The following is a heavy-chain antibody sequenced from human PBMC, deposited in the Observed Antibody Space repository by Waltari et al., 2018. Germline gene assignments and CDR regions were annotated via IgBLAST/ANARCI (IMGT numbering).Heavy chain of an antibody. Sequence: QVQLQESGPGLVKPSQNLTLTCHVSSGSISIPDYFWSWIRQAPGKGLEWIGSVSYRGITYYNPSLESRVTMSVDTSKNQFSLKLNSVTAADAAVYYCARTTFVRYFDFWGHGTLVTVSS. CDR2: VSYRGIT. J-gene: IGHJ4*01. CDR1: SGSISIPDYF. CDR3: ARTTFVRYFDF. V-gene: IGHV4-30-4*01. D-gene: IGHD1-1*01.